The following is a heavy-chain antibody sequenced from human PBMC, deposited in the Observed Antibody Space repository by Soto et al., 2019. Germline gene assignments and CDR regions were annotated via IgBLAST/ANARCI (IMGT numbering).Heavy chain of an antibody. J-gene: IGHJ5*02. V-gene: IGHV1-18*04. CDR1: DYPFSKYG. D-gene: IGHD5-12*01. CDR2: IKPDNGDT. CDR3: ATSYDSGFDP. Sequence: QLQLVQSGAEVERPGASVRVSCKAYDYPFSKYGISWIRQAPGQGLEWMGWIKPDNGDTNYAQKFQGRVTMTTDTSSNTAYMELRSLRSDDTAVYYCATSYDSGFDPWGQGTLVSVSS.